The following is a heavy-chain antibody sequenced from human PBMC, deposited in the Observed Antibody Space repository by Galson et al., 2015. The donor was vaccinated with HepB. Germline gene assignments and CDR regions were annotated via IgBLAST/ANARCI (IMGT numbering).Heavy chain of an antibody. CDR2: ILYSGST. V-gene: IGHV4-39*01. Sequence: SETLSLTCTVSGGSISSSNHCWGWIRQPPGKGLEWIGSILYSGSTYYNPSLKSRLTISVDTSKNQFSQKLSSGTAADTAVYYCARHAPRVGQWLLPFDPWGQGTLVTVSS. D-gene: IGHD6-19*01. CDR3: ARHAPRVGQWLLPFDP. CDR1: GGSISSSNHC. J-gene: IGHJ5*02.